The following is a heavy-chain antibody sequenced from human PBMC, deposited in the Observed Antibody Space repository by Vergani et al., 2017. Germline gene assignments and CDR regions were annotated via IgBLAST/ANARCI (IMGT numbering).Heavy chain of an antibody. V-gene: IGHV4-34*01. CDR1: GGSFSGYY. Sequence: QVQLQQWGAGRLKPSETLSLTCAVYGGSFSGYYWSWIRQPPGKGLEWKGEINHSGSTNYNPSLKSRVTISVDSSKNQFPLKLSSVTAADTAVYYCARSPKNPVTLVSMGWGQGTLVTVSS. D-gene: IGHD4-17*01. CDR3: ARSPKNPVTLVSMG. CDR2: INHSGST. J-gene: IGHJ4*02.